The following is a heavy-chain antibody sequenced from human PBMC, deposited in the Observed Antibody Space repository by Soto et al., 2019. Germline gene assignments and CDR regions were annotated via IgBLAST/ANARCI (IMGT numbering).Heavy chain of an antibody. CDR1: GGSISSGGYY. CDR3: AREPKGYCSGGSCYSSAFDI. D-gene: IGHD2-15*01. J-gene: IGHJ3*02. CDR2: IYYSGST. Sequence: KTSETLSLTCTVSGGSISSGGYYWSWIRQHPGKGLEWIGYIYYSGSTYYNPSLKSRVTISVDTSKNQFSLKLSSVTAADTAVYYCAREPKGYCSGGSCYSSAFDIWGQGTMVTVSS. V-gene: IGHV4-31*03.